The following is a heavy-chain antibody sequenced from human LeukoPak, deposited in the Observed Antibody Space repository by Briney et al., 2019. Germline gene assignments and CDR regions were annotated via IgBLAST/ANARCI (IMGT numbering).Heavy chain of an antibody. CDR3: ASTNEKIQLYSGTFDY. V-gene: IGHV1-69*13. D-gene: IGHD5-18*01. Sequence: ASVKVSCKASGGTFSSYAISWVRQAPGQGLEWMGGIIPIFGTANYAQKFQGRVTITADESTSTAYMELSSLRSEDTAVDYCASTNEKIQLYSGTFDYGGKEPLVTVSS. J-gene: IGHJ4*02. CDR1: GGTFSSYA. CDR2: IIPIFGTA.